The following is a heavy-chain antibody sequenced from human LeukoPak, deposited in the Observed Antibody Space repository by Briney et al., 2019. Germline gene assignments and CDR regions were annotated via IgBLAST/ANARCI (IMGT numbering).Heavy chain of an antibody. CDR2: IYYSGST. CDR3: SRVGFITIFGVPRPTNFDY. J-gene: IGHJ4*02. CDR1: GGSISSYY. Sequence: SETLSLTCTVSGGSISSYYWSWIRQPPGKGLEWIGYIYYSGSTNYNPSLKSRVTISVDTSKNQFSLKLSSVTAADTAVYYCSRVGFITIFGVPRPTNFDYWGQGTLVTVSS. V-gene: IGHV4-59*01. D-gene: IGHD3-3*01.